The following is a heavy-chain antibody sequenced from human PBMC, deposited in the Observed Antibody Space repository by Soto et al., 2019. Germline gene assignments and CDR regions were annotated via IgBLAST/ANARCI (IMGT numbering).Heavy chain of an antibody. V-gene: IGHV4-59*12. CDR2: ISYSGNT. CDR1: GGSISSYY. Sequence: SETLSLTCTVSGGSISSYYWSWIRQPPGKGLEWIGYISYSGNTNYNPSLKSRVTISEDTSKNQFSLKLTSVTAADTAVYYCARDKITGLFDYWGQGTLVTVSS. D-gene: IGHD2-8*02. J-gene: IGHJ4*02. CDR3: ARDKITGLFDY.